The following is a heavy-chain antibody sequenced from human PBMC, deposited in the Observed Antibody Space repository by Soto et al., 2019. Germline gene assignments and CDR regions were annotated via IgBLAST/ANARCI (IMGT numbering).Heavy chain of an antibody. CDR1: GFTFSSYS. J-gene: IGHJ4*02. V-gene: IGHV3-21*01. Sequence: GGSLRLSCAASGFTFSSYSMNWVRQAPGKGLEWVSSISSSSSYIYYADSVKGRFTISRDNAKNSLYLQMNSLRAEDTAVYYCARGGPPLAYCGGDCYSGYFDYWGQGTLVTVSS. CDR2: ISSSSSYI. D-gene: IGHD2-21*02. CDR3: ARGGPPLAYCGGDCYSGYFDY.